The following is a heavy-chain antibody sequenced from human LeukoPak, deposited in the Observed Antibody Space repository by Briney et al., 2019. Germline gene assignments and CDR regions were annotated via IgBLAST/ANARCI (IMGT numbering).Heavy chain of an antibody. J-gene: IGHJ4*02. D-gene: IGHD4-17*01. CDR3: VLGHYGGLFDN. Sequence: PGGSLRLSCAASGFTFSSYEMNWVRQAPGRGLEWVSYISSSGSTIYYADSVKGRFTVSRDNSKNTLYQQMNSLRVEDTAVYYCVLGHYGGLFDNWGQGTLVTVSS. CDR1: GFTFSSYE. CDR2: ISSSGSTI. V-gene: IGHV3-48*03.